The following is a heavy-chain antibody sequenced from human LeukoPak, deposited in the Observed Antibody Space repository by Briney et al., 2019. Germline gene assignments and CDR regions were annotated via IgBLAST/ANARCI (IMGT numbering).Heavy chain of an antibody. CDR2: ISYDGSNG. CDR1: GFTFSNYG. CDR3: AKPIMTTVTTLGLYFDY. J-gene: IGHJ4*02. V-gene: IGHV3-30*18. D-gene: IGHD4-17*01. Sequence: GRSLRLSCAASGFTFSNYGMHWVRQAPGKGLEWVAVISYDGSNGYHADSVKGRFTISRDNSKNTLYLQMNSLRAEDTAVYYCAKPIMTTVTTLGLYFDYWGQGALVTVSS.